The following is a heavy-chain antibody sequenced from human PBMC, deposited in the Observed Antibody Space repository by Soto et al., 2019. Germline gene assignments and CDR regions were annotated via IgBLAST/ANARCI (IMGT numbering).Heavy chain of an antibody. D-gene: IGHD3-10*01. J-gene: IGHJ4*02. CDR2: IIPIFGTP. CDR1: GGIFSTYA. V-gene: IGHV1-69*01. CDR3: ARDRDDYGSGNYYNRIDF. Sequence: QVQVIQSGAEVKKPGSSVKVSCQGSGGIFSTYAISWLRQAPGQGLEWMGGIIPIFGTPNYAQNFQGRVTITADESMSTAYMELSGLRSEDTAVYYCARDRDDYGSGNYYNRIDFWGQGTLVTVSS.